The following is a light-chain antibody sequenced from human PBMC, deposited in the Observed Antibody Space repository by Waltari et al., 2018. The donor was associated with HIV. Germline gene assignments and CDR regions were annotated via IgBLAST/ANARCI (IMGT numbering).Light chain of an antibody. V-gene: IGLV2-14*01. J-gene: IGLJ1*01. CDR3: SSYTSSSTYV. CDR1: SSDVGGYNY. CDR2: DVS. Sequence: QSALTQPASVSGSPGQSITISCTGTSSDVGGYNYVSWYQQHPGKAPNLVIYDVSKRPSGVSNRFSGSKSGNTASLTISGLQAEDEADYYCSSYTSSSTYVFGTGTKVTVL.